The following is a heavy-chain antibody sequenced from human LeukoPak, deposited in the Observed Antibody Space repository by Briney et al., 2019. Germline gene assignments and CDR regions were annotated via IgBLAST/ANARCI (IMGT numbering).Heavy chain of an antibody. CDR3: ARDIYRKTHYYDSSGTPLDY. J-gene: IGHJ4*02. CDR2: ISGYSGNT. CDR1: VYTLTNYG. D-gene: IGHD3-22*01. Sequence: ASVTVSFMSTVYTLTNYGIRWLRPAPGQEGAGMGWISGYSGNTKYAQKVQGRVTMTTDTSTSTAYMELRSLRSDDTAVYYCARDIYRKTHYYDSSGTPLDYWGQGTLVTVSA. V-gene: IGHV1-18*01.